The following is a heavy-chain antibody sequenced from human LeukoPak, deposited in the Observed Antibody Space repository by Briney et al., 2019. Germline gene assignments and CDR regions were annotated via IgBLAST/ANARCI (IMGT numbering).Heavy chain of an antibody. CDR2: ISGSGGTT. D-gene: IGHD6-6*01. CDR1: GFTFNSYA. CDR3: AKELVGARPTNWFDS. V-gene: IGHV3-23*01. Sequence: GGSLRPSCAASGFTFNSYAMSWVRQAPGKGLDWVSAISGSGGTTYYADSVKGRFTISRDNSKNTVSLQMNSLRVEDTATYYCAKELVGARPTNWFDSWGQGTLVTVSS. J-gene: IGHJ5*01.